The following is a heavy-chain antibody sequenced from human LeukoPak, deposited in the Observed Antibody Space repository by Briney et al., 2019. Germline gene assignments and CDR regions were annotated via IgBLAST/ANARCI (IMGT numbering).Heavy chain of an antibody. J-gene: IGHJ6*02. D-gene: IGHD3-3*01. CDR2: ISGSGGST. V-gene: IGHV3-23*01. Sequence: GGSLRLSCAASGFTFSSYAMSWVHQAPGKGLEWVSAISGSGGSTYYADSVKGRFTISRDNAKNSLYLQMNSLRAEDTAVYYCAGQTYYDLWSGYYDYYYGMDVWGQGTTVTVSS. CDR1: GFTFSSYA. CDR3: AGQTYYDLWSGYYDYYYGMDV.